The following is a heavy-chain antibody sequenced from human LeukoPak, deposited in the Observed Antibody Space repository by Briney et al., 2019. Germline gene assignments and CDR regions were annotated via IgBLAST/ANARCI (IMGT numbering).Heavy chain of an antibody. CDR2: IWYDGSNK. D-gene: IGHD3-16*02. Sequence: PGRSLRLSCAASGFTFSSYGMHWVRQAPGKGLEWVAVIWYDGSNKYYADSVKGRFTISRDNSKNTLYLQMNSLRAEDTAVYYCAKVRLSRDWFDPWGQGTLVTVSS. J-gene: IGHJ5*02. CDR3: AKVRLSRDWFDP. V-gene: IGHV3-33*06. CDR1: GFTFSSYG.